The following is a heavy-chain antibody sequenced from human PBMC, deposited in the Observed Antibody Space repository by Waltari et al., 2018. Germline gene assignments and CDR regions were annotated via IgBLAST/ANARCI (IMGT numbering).Heavy chain of an antibody. CDR2: IYYSGST. V-gene: IGHV4-39*01. J-gene: IGHJ6*02. Sequence: QLQLPESGPGMVKPSEPLSLTCPVSGGSISSSSYYWGWIRHPPRQGLEWIGSIYYSGSTYYNPSIKSRVTISVDTSKNQFSLKLGSVTAADTAVYYCATQNLGRWFGESLYYYGMDVWGQGTTVTVS. D-gene: IGHD3-10*01. CDR3: ATQNLGRWFGESLYYYGMDV. CDR1: GGSISSSSYY.